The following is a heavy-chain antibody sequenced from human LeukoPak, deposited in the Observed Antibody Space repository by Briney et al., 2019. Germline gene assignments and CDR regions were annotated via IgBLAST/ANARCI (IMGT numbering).Heavy chain of an antibody. J-gene: IGHJ4*02. D-gene: IGHD6-13*01. V-gene: IGHV3-74*01. Sequence: PGRSLRLSCAASGFTFSSYWMHWVRQVPGQGLVWVARINPGGSSITYADSVKGRFTISRDNAKNTLYLQMDSLRAEDTGVYYCARSSQADDYWGQGTLVTVSS. CDR1: GFTFSSYW. CDR2: INPGGSSI. CDR3: ARSSQADDY.